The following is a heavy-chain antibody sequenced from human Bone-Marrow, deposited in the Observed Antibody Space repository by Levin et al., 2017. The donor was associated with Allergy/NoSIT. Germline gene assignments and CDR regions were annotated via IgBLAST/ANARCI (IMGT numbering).Heavy chain of an antibody. CDR2: INPSGGNT. CDR3: ARERDPVALLQFGGILAGHDAFSA. V-gene: IGHV1-46*01. J-gene: IGHJ3*01. D-gene: IGHD3-16*02. CDR1: GFTFTNYY. Sequence: ASVKVSCKASGFTFTNYYIHWLRQAPGEGLEWMGIINPSGGNTTYSQKFQGRVTMTRDTSTNKVYMKLSSLRSEDTAVYYCARERDPVALLQFGGILAGHDAFSAWGQGTLVTVSS.